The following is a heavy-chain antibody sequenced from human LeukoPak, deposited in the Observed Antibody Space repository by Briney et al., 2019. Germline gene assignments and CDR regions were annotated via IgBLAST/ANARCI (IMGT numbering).Heavy chain of an antibody. CDR2: ISGDGRST. D-gene: IGHD3-22*01. J-gene: IGHJ4*02. V-gene: IGHV3-74*01. Sequence: GGPLRLSCAASGFIFRTYWMHWVRQAPGKGLVWVSRISGDGRSTSYADFVKGRFTISRDNAKNTLYLQIHSLRAEDTAVYYCAAFYYDPAYWGQGTLVTVSS. CDR3: AAFYYDPAY. CDR1: GFIFRTYW.